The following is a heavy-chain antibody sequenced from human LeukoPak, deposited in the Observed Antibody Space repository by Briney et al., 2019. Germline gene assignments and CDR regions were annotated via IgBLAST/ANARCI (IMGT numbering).Heavy chain of an antibody. D-gene: IGHD1-26*01. CDR3: ARVLVRATLYYYYGMDV. Sequence: GGSLRLSCAASGFTFSSYWMSWVRQAPGKGLEWVANIKQDGSEKYYVDSVKGRFTISRDNAKNSLYLQMNSLRAEDTAVYYCARVLVRATLYYYYGMDVWGQGTTVTVSS. V-gene: IGHV3-7*01. CDR1: GFTFSSYW. CDR2: IKQDGSEK. J-gene: IGHJ6*02.